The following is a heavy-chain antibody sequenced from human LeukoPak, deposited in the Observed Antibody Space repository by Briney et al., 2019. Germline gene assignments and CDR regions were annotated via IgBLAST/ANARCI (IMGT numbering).Heavy chain of an antibody. D-gene: IGHD4-11*01. CDR1: GFTFSSYE. V-gene: IGHV3-48*03. J-gene: IGHJ6*03. CDR2: ISSGASTI. Sequence: PGGSLRLSCAASGFTFSSYEMNWVRQAPGKGLEWVSYISSGASTIYYADSVKGRFTISRDNAKNSLYLQMNSLRAEDTAVYYCARVRVGYNNYGGYYYYYMDVWGKGTTVTISS. CDR3: ARVRVGYNNYGGYYYYYMDV.